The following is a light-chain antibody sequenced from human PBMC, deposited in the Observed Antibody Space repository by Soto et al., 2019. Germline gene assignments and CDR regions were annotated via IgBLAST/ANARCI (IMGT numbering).Light chain of an antibody. J-gene: IGKJ2*01. CDR1: QSISRW. Sequence: IQLTQSPSTLSASVGDRFTITCLAVQSISRWLAWYQQKPGKAPKLLICDASSLESGVPSRFSGSGSGTEFTLTISSLQPDDFATYYCQQYNSYSYTFGQGTKVDIK. CDR3: QQYNSYSYT. CDR2: DAS. V-gene: IGKV1-5*01.